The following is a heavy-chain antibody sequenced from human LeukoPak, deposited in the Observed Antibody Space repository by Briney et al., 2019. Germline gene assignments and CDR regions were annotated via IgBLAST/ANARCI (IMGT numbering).Heavy chain of an antibody. CDR3: ARDGYYYGSGSPGGGYYYYYMDV. Sequence: GVSLRLSCAASVFTVSSKYMSWVRQAPGKGLVGVSVIYSGGSTYYADSVKGRFNISRDNSKNTLYLQMNSLRAEDTAVYYCARDGYYYGSGSPGGGYYYYYMDVWGKGTTVTISS. CDR1: VFTVSSKY. J-gene: IGHJ6*03. D-gene: IGHD3-10*01. V-gene: IGHV3-53*01. CDR2: IYSGGST.